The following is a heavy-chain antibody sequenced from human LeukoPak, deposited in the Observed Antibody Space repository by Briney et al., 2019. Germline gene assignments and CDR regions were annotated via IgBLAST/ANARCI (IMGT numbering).Heavy chain of an antibody. CDR2: INPNSGGT. V-gene: IGHV1-2*02. J-gene: IGHJ4*02. CDR3: ARVSRYSGYDYYFSYYFDY. Sequence: ASVKVSCKASGYTFTSYGISWVRQAPGQGLEWMGWINPNSGGTNYAQKFQGRVTMTRDTSISTAYMELSRLRSDDTAVYYCARVSRYSGYDYYFSYYFDYWGQGTLVTVSS. D-gene: IGHD5-12*01. CDR1: GYTFTSYG.